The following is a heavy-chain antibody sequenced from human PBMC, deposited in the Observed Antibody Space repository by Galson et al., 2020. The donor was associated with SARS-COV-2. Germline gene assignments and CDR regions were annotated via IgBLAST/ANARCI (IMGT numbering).Heavy chain of an antibody. Sequence: SETLSLTCTVSAGTISSSSYYWGWIRQPPGKGLEWIGSIYYSGSTYYNPSLKSRVTISVDTSKNQFSLKLSSVTAADTAVYYCATEEVNGGKGYYYYYGMDVWGQGTTVTVSS. D-gene: IGHD2-15*01. CDR3: ATEEVNGGKGYYYYYGMDV. CDR1: AGTISSSSYY. V-gene: IGHV4-39*01. CDR2: IYYSGST. J-gene: IGHJ6*02.